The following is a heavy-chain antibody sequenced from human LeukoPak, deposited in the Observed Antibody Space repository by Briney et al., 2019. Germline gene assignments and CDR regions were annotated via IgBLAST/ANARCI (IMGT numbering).Heavy chain of an antibody. D-gene: IGHD4-17*01. CDR3: VRNDGDNAFEI. V-gene: IGHV3-48*01. CDR1: RFTFSTYS. Sequence: GGSLRLSCAASRFTFSTYSMNWVRQAPGRGLEWVSYISSRSTNIYYKDSVKGRFTISRDNAKNSLYLHMTSLRAEDTAVYYCVRNDGDNAFEIWGQGTMVIVSS. CDR2: ISSRSTNI. J-gene: IGHJ3*02.